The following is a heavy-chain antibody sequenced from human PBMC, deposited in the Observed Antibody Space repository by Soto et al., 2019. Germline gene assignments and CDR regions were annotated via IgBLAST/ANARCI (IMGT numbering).Heavy chain of an antibody. V-gene: IGHV3-30-3*01. J-gene: IGHJ4*02. CDR1: GFTFSSYA. D-gene: IGHD6-19*01. Sequence: GGSLRLSCAASGFTFSSYAMHWVRQAPGKGLGWVAVISYDGSNKYYADSVKGRFTISRDNSKNTLYLQMNSLRAEDTAVYYCARPPGEYSSGQTFDYWGQGTLVTVSS. CDR3: ARPPGEYSSGQTFDY. CDR2: ISYDGSNK.